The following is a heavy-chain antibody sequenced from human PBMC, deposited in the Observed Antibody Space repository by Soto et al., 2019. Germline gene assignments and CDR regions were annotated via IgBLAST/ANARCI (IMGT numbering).Heavy chain of an antibody. D-gene: IGHD3-22*01. Sequence: QITLKESGPTLVKPTQTLTLTCTFSGFSLSTSGLGVGWSRQPPGKALEWLALIYWDDDKRYSPSLKSRLTITQYTSKSQVVLTMTNMDPVDTATYYWALRDSRFSGDAFDIWGQGTMVTVSS. CDR1: GFSLSTSGLG. J-gene: IGHJ3*02. CDR3: ALRDSRFSGDAFDI. V-gene: IGHV2-5*02. CDR2: IYWDDDK.